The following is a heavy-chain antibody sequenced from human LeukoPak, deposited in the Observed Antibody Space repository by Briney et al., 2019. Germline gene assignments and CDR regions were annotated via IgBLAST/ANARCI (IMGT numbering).Heavy chain of an antibody. J-gene: IGHJ3*02. D-gene: IGHD6-6*01. CDR1: GFTFNSYN. CDR2: ISSSSSTI. CDR3: ARAYSSSSGRDAFDS. Sequence: PGGPLRLSCAASGFTFNSYNMNWVRQAPGKGLGWVSYISSSSSTIYYADSVKGRFTISRDSAKTSLFLQMNSLRDEDTAVYYCARAYSSSSGRDAFDSWGLGTLVTVSS. V-gene: IGHV3-48*02.